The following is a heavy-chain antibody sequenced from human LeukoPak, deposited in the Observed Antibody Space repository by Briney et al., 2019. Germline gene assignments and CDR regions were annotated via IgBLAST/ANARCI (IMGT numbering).Heavy chain of an antibody. D-gene: IGHD1-26*01. Sequence: SETLSLTCTVSGGSISSYYWSWIRQPPGKGLEWIGYIYTSGSTNYNPSLKSRVTISVDTSKNQFSLELSSVTAADTAVYYCARHNEWDWLDPWGQGTLVTVSS. V-gene: IGHV4-4*09. CDR3: ARHNEWDWLDP. J-gene: IGHJ5*02. CDR1: GGSISSYY. CDR2: IYTSGST.